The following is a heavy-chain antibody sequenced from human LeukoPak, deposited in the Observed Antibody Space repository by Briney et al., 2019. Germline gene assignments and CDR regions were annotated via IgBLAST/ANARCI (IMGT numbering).Heavy chain of an antibody. V-gene: IGHV4-38-2*02. Sequence: PSETLSLTCSVSDYSINRAYYWGWIRQPPGKGLEWIGSIYHSGSTYYNPSLKSRVTLSVDTSKNQFSLKLSSVTAADTAVYYCAIHQVGYNWNLFSSVDPWGQGTLVTVSS. CDR1: DYSINRAYY. D-gene: IGHD1-7*01. CDR2: IYHSGST. CDR3: AIHQVGYNWNLFSSVDP. J-gene: IGHJ5*02.